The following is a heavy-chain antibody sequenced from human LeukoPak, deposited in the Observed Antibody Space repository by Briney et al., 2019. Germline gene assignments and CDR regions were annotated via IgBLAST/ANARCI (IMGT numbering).Heavy chain of an antibody. D-gene: IGHD5-18*01. CDR1: GGSFSSYY. Sequence: SETLSLTCADYGGSFSSYYWSWIRQPPGKGLEWIGEINHSGSTNYNPSLKSRVTISVDTSKNQFSLKLSSVTAADTAVYYCARGYSYGEDAFDIWGQGTMVTVSS. V-gene: IGHV4-34*01. J-gene: IGHJ3*02. CDR2: INHSGST. CDR3: ARGYSYGEDAFDI.